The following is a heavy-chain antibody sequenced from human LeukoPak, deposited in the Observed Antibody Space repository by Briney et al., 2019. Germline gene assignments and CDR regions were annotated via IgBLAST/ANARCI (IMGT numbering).Heavy chain of an antibody. CDR1: GGTFSSYA. D-gene: IGHD4-11*01. CDR3: ARDSGRATVTYLDYYYYMDV. CDR2: IIPIFGTA. V-gene: IGHV1-69*13. J-gene: IGHJ6*03. Sequence: ASVKVSCKASGGTFSSYAISWVRQAPGQGLEWMGGIIPIFGTANYAQKFQGRVTITADESTSTAYMELSSLRSEDTAVYYCARDSGRATVTYLDYYYYMDVWGKGTTVTVSS.